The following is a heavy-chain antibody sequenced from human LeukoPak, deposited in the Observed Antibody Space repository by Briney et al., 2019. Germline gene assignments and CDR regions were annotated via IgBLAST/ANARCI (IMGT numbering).Heavy chain of an antibody. CDR3: TRPYYYGSGSYQGLGY. V-gene: IGHV3-73*01. D-gene: IGHD3-10*01. Sequence: GGSLRLSCAASGITFSGSAMHWVRQASGKGLEWVGRIRSKANSYATAYAASVKGRFTISRDDSKNTAYLQMNSLKTEDTAVYYCTRPYYYGSGSYQGLGYWGQGTLVTVSS. CDR2: IRSKANSYAT. CDR1: GITFSGSA. J-gene: IGHJ4*02.